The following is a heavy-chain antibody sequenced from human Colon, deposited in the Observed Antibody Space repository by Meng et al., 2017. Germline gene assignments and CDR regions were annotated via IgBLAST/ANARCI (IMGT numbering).Heavy chain of an antibody. D-gene: IGHD5-12*01. CDR2: IYPGDSDT. Sequence: GESLKISCKGSGYSFSTYWIAWVRQMSGKGLEWMGIIYPGDSDTRYSPSFQGQVTISADRSINTAYLQWSSLKASDTAMYYCARSAGWLSDAFDIWGQGTVVTVSS. CDR3: ARSAGWLSDAFDI. V-gene: IGHV5-51*01. CDR1: GYSFSTYW. J-gene: IGHJ3*02.